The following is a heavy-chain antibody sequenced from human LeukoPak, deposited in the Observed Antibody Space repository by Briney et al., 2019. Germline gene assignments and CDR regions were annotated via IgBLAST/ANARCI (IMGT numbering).Heavy chain of an antibody. V-gene: IGHV3-66*02. D-gene: IGHD5-18*01. J-gene: IGHJ4*02. CDR2: IFVAGNT. CDR1: GFTVSNNY. Sequence: GGSLRLSCAASGFTVSNNYMSWVRQAPGKGLEWVSAIFVAGNTYYADSVKGRFTISRDNSKNTLYLQMNSLRAEDTAVYYCAKDGDTHMDFDYWGQGTLVTVSS. CDR3: AKDGDTHMDFDY.